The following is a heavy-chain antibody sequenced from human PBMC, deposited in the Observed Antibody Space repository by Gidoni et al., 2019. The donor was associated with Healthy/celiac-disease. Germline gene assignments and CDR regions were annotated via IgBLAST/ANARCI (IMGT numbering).Heavy chain of an antibody. CDR2: ISYDGSNK. J-gene: IGHJ6*03. D-gene: IGHD1-7*01. V-gene: IGHV3-30*18. Sequence: QVQLVESGGGVVQPGRSLRLSCAASGFTFSSYGMPWVRQAPGKGLEWVAVISYDGSNKYYADSVKGRFTISRDNSKNTLYLQMNSLRAEDTAVYYCAKEDWNYLSYYYYMDVWGKGTTVTVSS. CDR1: GFTFSSYG. CDR3: AKEDWNYLSYYYYMDV.